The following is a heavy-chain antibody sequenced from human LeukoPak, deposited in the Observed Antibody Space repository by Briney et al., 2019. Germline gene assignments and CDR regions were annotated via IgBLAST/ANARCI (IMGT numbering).Heavy chain of an antibody. CDR2: IYYTGSI. D-gene: IGHD1-26*01. J-gene: IGHJ4*02. CDR3: AGSYPTGASIDC. CDR1: GYSISSPNW. V-gene: IGHV4-28*05. Sequence: PSDTLSLTCVVSGYSISSPNWWGWVRQPPGKGLEWIGYIYYTGSIYYNPSLKSRVTMSVDTSKNQFPLKLSSVTAVDTAVYYCAGSYPTGASIDCWGQGTLVTVSS.